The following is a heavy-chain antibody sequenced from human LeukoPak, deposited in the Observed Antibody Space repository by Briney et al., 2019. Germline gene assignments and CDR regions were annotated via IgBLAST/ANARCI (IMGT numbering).Heavy chain of an antibody. D-gene: IGHD6-19*01. CDR1: GSTFSSYS. V-gene: IGHV3-48*02. CDR3: ARGSGYSSGWYHFDY. CDR2: ISSSSSTI. Sequence: GGSLRLSCAASGSTFSSYSMNWVRQAPGKGLEWVSYISSSSSTIYYADSVKGRFTISRDNAKNSLYLQMNSLRDEDTAVYYCARGSGYSSGWYHFDYWGQGTLVTVSS. J-gene: IGHJ4*02.